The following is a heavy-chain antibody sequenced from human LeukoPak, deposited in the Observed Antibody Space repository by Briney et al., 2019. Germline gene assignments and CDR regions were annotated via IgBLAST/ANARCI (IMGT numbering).Heavy chain of an antibody. CDR1: GYTFTSYG. CDR2: ISAYNGNT. J-gene: IGHJ4*02. CDR3: ATVDTAMGLLDY. Sequence: ASVKVSCKASGYTFTSYGISWVRPAPGQGLEWMGWISAYNGNTNYAQKLQGRVTMTTDTSTSTAYMELRSLRSDDTAVYYCATVDTAMGLLDYWGQGTLVTVSS. V-gene: IGHV1-18*01. D-gene: IGHD5-18*01.